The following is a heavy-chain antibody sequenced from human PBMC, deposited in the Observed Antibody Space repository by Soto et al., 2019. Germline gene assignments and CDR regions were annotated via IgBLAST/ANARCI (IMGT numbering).Heavy chain of an antibody. CDR2: INHSGST. D-gene: IGHD6-13*01. Sequence: SETLSLNCAVYGGSFSGYYWSRIRQPPGNGLEWIGEINHSGSTNYYPSLKSRVTISVDTSKNQFSLKLSSVTAADTAVYYCARGKYSSSWYALDYWGQGTLVTSPQ. J-gene: IGHJ4*02. CDR3: ARGKYSSSWYALDY. V-gene: IGHV4-34*01. CDR1: GGSFSGYY.